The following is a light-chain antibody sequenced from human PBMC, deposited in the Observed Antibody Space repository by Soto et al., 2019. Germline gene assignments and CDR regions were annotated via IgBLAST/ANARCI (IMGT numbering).Light chain of an antibody. V-gene: IGLV2-14*01. CDR3: SSYTSSNTLGV. CDR2: EVT. J-gene: IGLJ2*01. CDR1: SSDIGAYNF. Sequence: QSALTQPASVSGSPGQSITISCTGTSSDIGAYNFVSWYQQHPDKAPKLMIYEVTNRPSGVSNRFSGSKSGNTASLTISGLQAEDEADYYCSSYTSSNTLGVFGGGTMLTVL.